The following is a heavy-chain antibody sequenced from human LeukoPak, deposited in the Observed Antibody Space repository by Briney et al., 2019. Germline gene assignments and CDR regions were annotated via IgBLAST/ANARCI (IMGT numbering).Heavy chain of an antibody. Sequence: GGSLRLSCAASGVTFSSHNMSWVRQAPMKGLEWGSYICNDGSEIYYADSVQGRFTISRDNAKNSLYLQMNSLTAEDTAVYYCARKMKTGDRVGTFDIWGQGTMVTVSS. V-gene: IGHV3-21*05. D-gene: IGHD1-1*01. CDR3: ARKMKTGDRVGTFDI. J-gene: IGHJ3*02. CDR1: GVTFSSHN. CDR2: ICNDGSEI.